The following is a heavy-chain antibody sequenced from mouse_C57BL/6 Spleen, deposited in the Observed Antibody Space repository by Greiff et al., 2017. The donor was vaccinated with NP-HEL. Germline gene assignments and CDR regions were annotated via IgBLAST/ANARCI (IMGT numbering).Heavy chain of an antibody. CDR1: GFTFSSYT. CDR2: ISGGGGNT. J-gene: IGHJ4*01. CDR3: ARQDSNLPYYYAMDY. Sequence: EVQLQESGGGLVKPGGSLKLSCAASGFTFSSYTMSWVRQTPEKRLEWVATISGGGGNTYYPDSVKGRFTISRDNAKNTLYLQMSSLRSEDTALYYCARQDSNLPYYYAMDYWGQGTSVTVSS. V-gene: IGHV5-9*01. D-gene: IGHD2-5*01.